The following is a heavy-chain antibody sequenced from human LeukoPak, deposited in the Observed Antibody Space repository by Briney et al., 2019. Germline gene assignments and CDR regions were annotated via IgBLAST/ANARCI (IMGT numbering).Heavy chain of an antibody. D-gene: IGHD6-13*01. V-gene: IGHV4-4*07. CDR3: AREGFQLLVRLAFDY. CDR1: GGSISSYY. CDR2: IYTSGST. J-gene: IGHJ4*02. Sequence: TSETLPLTCTVSGGSISSYYWSWIRQPAGKGLEWIGRIYTSGSTNYNPSLKSRVTMSIDTSKNQFSLKLSSVTAADTAVYYCAREGFQLLVRLAFDYWGQGTLVTVSS.